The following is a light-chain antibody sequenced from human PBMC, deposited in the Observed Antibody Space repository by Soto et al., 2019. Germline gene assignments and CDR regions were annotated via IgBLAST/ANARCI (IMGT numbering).Light chain of an antibody. Sequence: EIVMTQSPATLSVSPGERATLSCRASQSVSSNLAWYQQKPGQAPRLLIYGASTRATGIPARFSGSGSGTEFTLTSSSLQSEYFAVYYCQQYNNWPPTFGGGTKVEIK. CDR3: QQYNNWPPT. CDR1: QSVSSN. J-gene: IGKJ4*01. V-gene: IGKV3-15*01. CDR2: GAS.